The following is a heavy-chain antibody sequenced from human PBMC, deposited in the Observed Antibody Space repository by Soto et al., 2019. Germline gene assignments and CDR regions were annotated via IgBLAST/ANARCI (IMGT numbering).Heavy chain of an antibody. CDR2: ISGSGGST. CDR3: AKLSFRVRLRVVTDYYGMDV. V-gene: IGHV3-23*01. J-gene: IGHJ6*02. CDR1: GFTFSSYA. D-gene: IGHD3-3*01. Sequence: GGSLRLSCAASGFTFSSYAMSWFRQAPGKGLEWVSAISGSGGSTYYADSVKGRFTISRDNSKNTLYLQMNSLRAEDTAVYYCAKLSFRVRLRVVTDYYGMDVWGHGXTVTVSS.